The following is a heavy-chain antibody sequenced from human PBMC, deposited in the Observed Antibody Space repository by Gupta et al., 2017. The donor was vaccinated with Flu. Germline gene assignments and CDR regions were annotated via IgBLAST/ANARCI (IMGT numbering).Heavy chain of an antibody. V-gene: IGHV3-48*02. CDR1: GFTFSSYS. CDR2: ISSSSSTI. CDR3: ARDGESSSGWYYPIDY. J-gene: IGHJ4*02. D-gene: IGHD6-19*01. Sequence: EVQLVESGGGLVQPGGSLRLSCAASGFTFSSYSMNWVRQAPGKGLEWVSYISSSSSTIYYADSVKGRFTISRDNAKNSLYLQMNSLRDEDTAVYYCARDGESSSGWYYPIDYWGQGTLVTVSS.